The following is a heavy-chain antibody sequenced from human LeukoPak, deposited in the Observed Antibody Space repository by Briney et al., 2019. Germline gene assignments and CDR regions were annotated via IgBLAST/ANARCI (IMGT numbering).Heavy chain of an antibody. CDR1: GIKFDDYA. CDR2: ISWNSGSI. CDR3: ARQETSSYNGAFDI. D-gene: IGHD1-26*01. Sequence: PGRSLRLSCAASGIKFDDYAMHWVRQAPGKGLEWVSGISWNSGSIGYADSVKGRFTISRDSAKNSLYLQMNSLRADDTAVYHCARQETSSYNGAFDIWGRGTMVTVSS. J-gene: IGHJ3*02. V-gene: IGHV3-9*01.